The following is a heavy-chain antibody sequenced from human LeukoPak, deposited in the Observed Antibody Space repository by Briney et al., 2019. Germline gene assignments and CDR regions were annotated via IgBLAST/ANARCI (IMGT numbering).Heavy chain of an antibody. CDR2: IESDVSDT. D-gene: IGHD1-26*01. J-gene: IGHJ4*02. CDR3: ARGVGGVPF. CDR1: GFTFSDYR. V-gene: IGHV3-74*01. Sequence: GGSLILSCAASGFTFSDYRMHWVRQGPGKGLVWVSRIESDVSDTSYADSVKGRFTISRDNAKNTLYLQMNSLRAEDTAVYYWARGVGGVPFGGQGTLVTVSS.